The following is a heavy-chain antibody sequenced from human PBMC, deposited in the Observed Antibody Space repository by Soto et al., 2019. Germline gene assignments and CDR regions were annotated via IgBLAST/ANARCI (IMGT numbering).Heavy chain of an antibody. V-gene: IGHV3-73*01. J-gene: IGHJ6*02. Sequence: PGGSLTLSCAASGFSFSGSAMHWVRQASGKGLEWVGRIRSKPNSYATSYAASVKGRFTISRDDSKNTAYLQMNSLKTEDTAVYYCTRTTAQFQLLSPPVWGQGTTVTVSS. D-gene: IGHD2-2*01. CDR1: GFSFSGSA. CDR2: IRSKPNSYAT. CDR3: TRTTAQFQLLSPPV.